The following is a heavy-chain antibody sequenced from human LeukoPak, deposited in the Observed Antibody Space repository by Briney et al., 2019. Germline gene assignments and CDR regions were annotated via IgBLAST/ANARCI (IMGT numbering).Heavy chain of an antibody. CDR2: MNPNSGNT. CDR3: ARDLYEVRGVIPMN. Sequence: GASVKVSCKASGYTFTSYDINWVRQATGQGLEWMGWMNPNSGNTGYAQKFQGRVTMTRNTSISTAYMELSSLRSEDTAVYYCARDLYEVRGVIPMNWGQGTLVTVSS. J-gene: IGHJ4*02. V-gene: IGHV1-8*01. D-gene: IGHD3-10*01. CDR1: GYTFTSYD.